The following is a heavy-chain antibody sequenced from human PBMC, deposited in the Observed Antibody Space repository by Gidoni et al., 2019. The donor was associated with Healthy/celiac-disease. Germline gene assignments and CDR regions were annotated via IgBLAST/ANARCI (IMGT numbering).Heavy chain of an antibody. CDR3: ARERMELRSLEIDAFDI. V-gene: IGHV1-2*05. CDR1: GYTFNVYY. Sequence: QVPLVQSGAEVKKPGASVKVSCTASGYTFNVYYMHWVRQAPGQGLEWMGRINPNSGGTNYAQKLQGRVTMTRDTSISTDYMELSRLRSDDTDVYYGARERMELRSLEIDAFDIWGQGTMVTVSS. CDR2: INPNSGGT. J-gene: IGHJ3*02. D-gene: IGHD1-7*01.